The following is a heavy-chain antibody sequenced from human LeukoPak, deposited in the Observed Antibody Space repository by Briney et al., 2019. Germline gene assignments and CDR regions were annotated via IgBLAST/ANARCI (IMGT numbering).Heavy chain of an antibody. V-gene: IGHV4-59*01. CDR2: IYYSGST. CDR1: GGSISSFY. Sequence: SETLSLTCTVSGGSISSFYWTRIRQPPGKGLEWIGYIYYSGSTNYNPSLKSRATISVDTSENQVSLKLRSVTAADTAVYYCARTSWGYAFDIWGQGTMVTVSS. CDR3: ARTSWGYAFDI. D-gene: IGHD3-16*01. J-gene: IGHJ3*02.